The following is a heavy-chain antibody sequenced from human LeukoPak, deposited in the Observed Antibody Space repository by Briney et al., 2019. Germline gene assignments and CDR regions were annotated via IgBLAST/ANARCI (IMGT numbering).Heavy chain of an antibody. V-gene: IGHV1-58*01. CDR1: GFTFTSSA. D-gene: IGHD1-1*01. CDR3: AASGDQSPAELEPYFDY. Sequence: SVKVSCKASGFTFTSSAVQWVRQARGQRLEWIGWIVVGSGNTNYAQKFQERVTITRDMSTSTAYMELSSLRSENTAVYYCAASGDQSPAELEPYFDYWGQGTLVTVSS. J-gene: IGHJ4*02. CDR2: IVVGSGNT.